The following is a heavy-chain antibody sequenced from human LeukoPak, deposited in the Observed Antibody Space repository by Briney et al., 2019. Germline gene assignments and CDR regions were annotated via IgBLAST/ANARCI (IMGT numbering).Heavy chain of an antibody. Sequence: PGGSLRLSCAASGFTFSRYWMTWARQAPGKGLEWVANIKEDGSKKNYVDSVKGRFTISRDNAKNSLYLQMNSLRAEDTAVYYCAKWAARGNGLPRSYFDDWGQGTLVTVSS. D-gene: IGHD4-23*01. CDR2: IKEDGSKK. V-gene: IGHV3-7*03. CDR3: AKWAARGNGLPRSYFDD. J-gene: IGHJ4*02. CDR1: GFTFSRYW.